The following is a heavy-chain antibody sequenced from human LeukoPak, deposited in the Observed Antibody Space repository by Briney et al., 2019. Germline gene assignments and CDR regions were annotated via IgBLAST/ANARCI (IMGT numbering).Heavy chain of an antibody. Sequence: PGGSLRLSCAASGFTFSSYEMNWVRQAPGKRLEWVSYISSSGSTIYYADSVKGRFTISRDNAKNSLYLQMNSLRAEDTAVYYCARFWTYSSSWYIFDYWGQGTLVTVSS. CDR3: ARFWTYSSSWYIFDY. CDR2: ISSSGSTI. CDR1: GFTFSSYE. D-gene: IGHD6-13*01. J-gene: IGHJ4*02. V-gene: IGHV3-48*03.